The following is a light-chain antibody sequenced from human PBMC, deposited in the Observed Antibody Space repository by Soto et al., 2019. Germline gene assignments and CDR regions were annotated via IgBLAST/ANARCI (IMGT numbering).Light chain of an antibody. CDR2: AAS. V-gene: IGKV3-11*01. CDR1: QSVSGY. J-gene: IGKJ1*01. Sequence: EIVLTQSPATLSLSPGERATLSCGASQSVSGYLAWYQQKPGQAPRLLIYAASNRATGIPARFSGSGSGTDFTLTISSLEPEDFAVYYCQQCNNWPWTFGQGTKVEIK. CDR3: QQCNNWPWT.